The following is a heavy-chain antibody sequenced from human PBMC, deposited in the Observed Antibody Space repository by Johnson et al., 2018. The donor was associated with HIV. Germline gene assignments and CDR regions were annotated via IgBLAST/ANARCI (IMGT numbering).Heavy chain of an antibody. CDR2: INLNGGST. J-gene: IGHJ3*01. V-gene: IGHV3-20*04. CDR3: AILGWEAPWCSGRTPNSFDV. Sequence: VQLVESGGGLVQPGGSLRLSCVGSGFSFSDHFMDWVRQAPGKGLEWVSVINLNGGSTGYADSVKGRFTISRDNAKNSLYLQMDSLRAEDTAVYYCAILGWEAPWCSGRTPNSFDVWGARDDGHRLF. CDR1: GFSFSDHF. D-gene: IGHD2-21*01.